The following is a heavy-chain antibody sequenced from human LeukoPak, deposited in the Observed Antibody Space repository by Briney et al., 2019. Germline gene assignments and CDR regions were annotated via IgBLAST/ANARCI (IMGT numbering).Heavy chain of an antibody. CDR2: INPSGGST. CDR3: AARGSTDAFDI. CDR1: GYTSTSYY. Sequence: ASVKVSCKASGYTSTSYYMHWVRQAPGQGLEWMGIINPSGGSTSYAQKFQGRVTMTRDTSTSTAYMELSSLRSEDTAVYYCAARGSTDAFDIWGQGTMVTVSS. V-gene: IGHV1-46*01. J-gene: IGHJ3*02. D-gene: IGHD2-2*01.